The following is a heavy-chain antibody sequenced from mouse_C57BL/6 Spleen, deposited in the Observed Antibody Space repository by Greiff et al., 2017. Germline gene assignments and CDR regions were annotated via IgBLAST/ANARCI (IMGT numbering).Heavy chain of an antibody. Sequence: EVQGVESGEGLVKPGGSLKLSCAASGFTFSSYAMSWVRQTPEKRLEWVAYISSGGDYIYYADTVKGRFTISRDNARNTLYLQRSSLKSEDTAMYYWTRDEEDYSNYAGFADWGQGTLVTVAA. V-gene: IGHV5-9-1*02. CDR2: ISSGGDYI. CDR3: TRDEEDYSNYAGFAD. D-gene: IGHD2-5*01. CDR1: GFTFSSYA. J-gene: IGHJ3*01.